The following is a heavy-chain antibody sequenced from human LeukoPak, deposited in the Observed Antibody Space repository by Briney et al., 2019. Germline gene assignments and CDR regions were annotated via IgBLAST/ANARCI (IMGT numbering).Heavy chain of an antibody. CDR1: GGSISSYY. D-gene: IGHD3-10*01. J-gene: IGHJ5*02. CDR3: ASKSGNYYGSGSYPWFDP. Sequence: KPSETLSLTCTVSGGSISSYYWSWIRQPPGKGLEWIGYIYYSGSTNYNPSLKSRVTISVDTSKNQFSLKLSSVTAADTAVYYCASKSGNYYGSGSYPWFDPWGQGTLVTVSS. CDR2: IYYSGST. V-gene: IGHV4-59*12.